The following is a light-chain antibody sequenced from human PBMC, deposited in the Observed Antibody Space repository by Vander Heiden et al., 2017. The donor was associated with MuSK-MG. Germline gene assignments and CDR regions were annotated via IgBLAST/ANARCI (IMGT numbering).Light chain of an antibody. CDR1: QSVLYSSNNKNY. J-gene: IGKJ2*01. CDR2: WAS. Sequence: DIVMTQSPDLLAGSLGGRATINCKSSQSVLYSSNNKNYLAWYQQKPGQPPKLLIYWASTRESGVPDRFSGSGSGTDFTLTISSLQAEDVAVYYCLQYYSTPYTFGPGTKLEIK. V-gene: IGKV4-1*01. CDR3: LQYYSTPYT.